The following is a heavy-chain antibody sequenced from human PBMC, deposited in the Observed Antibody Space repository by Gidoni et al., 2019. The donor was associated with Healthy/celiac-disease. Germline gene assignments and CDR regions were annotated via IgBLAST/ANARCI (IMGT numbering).Heavy chain of an antibody. CDR2: IYYSGST. CDR3: ARVIVGATPAGYYGMDV. Sequence: QVQLQESGPGLVKPSETLSLTCTVSGCSISSYYWRWIRQPPGKGLEWIGYIYYSGSTNYNPSLKSRVTISVDTSKNQFSRKLSSVTAADTAVYYCARVIVGATPAGYYGMDVWGQGTTVTVSS. D-gene: IGHD1-26*01. J-gene: IGHJ6*02. V-gene: IGHV4-59*08. CDR1: GCSISSYY.